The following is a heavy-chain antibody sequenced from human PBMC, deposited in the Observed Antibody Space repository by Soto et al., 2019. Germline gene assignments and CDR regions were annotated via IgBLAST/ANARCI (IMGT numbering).Heavy chain of an antibody. D-gene: IGHD2-21*02. CDR2: ISYDGSNK. CDR3: ARDRLSRLVTAPLD. CDR1: GFTFSSYA. Sequence: QVQLVESGGGVVQPGRSLRLSCAASGFTFSSYAMHWVRQAPGKGLEWVAVISYDGSNKYYADSVKGRFTISRDNSKNXLXLQXNSLRAEDTAVYYCARDRLSRLVTAPLDWG. V-gene: IGHV3-30-3*01. J-gene: IGHJ1*01.